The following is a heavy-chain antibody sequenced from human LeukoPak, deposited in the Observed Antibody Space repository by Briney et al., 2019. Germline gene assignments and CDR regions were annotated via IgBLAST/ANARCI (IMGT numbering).Heavy chain of an antibody. CDR1: GGSISSGGYY. CDR3: ARESREYYYGSGSYFSLAFDI. Sequence: ASETLSLTCTVSGGSISSGGYYWSWIRQHPGKGLEWIGYIYYSGSTYYNPSLKSRVTISVDTSKNQFYLKLSSVTAAETAVYYCARESREYYYGSGSYFSLAFDIWGQGTMVTVSS. D-gene: IGHD3-10*01. J-gene: IGHJ3*02. CDR2: IYYSGST. V-gene: IGHV4-31*03.